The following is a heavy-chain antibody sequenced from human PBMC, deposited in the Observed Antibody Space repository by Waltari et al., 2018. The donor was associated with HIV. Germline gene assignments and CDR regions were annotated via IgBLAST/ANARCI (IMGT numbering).Heavy chain of an antibody. J-gene: IGHJ5*02. Sequence: QAQLVQSGAEVTKPGASVKVSCKASGYNFPSYDIHWLRKGTGQGPAWMGWMNPNSGNTGYAQKFQGRATRTRNTSISTAYMELSSLRSEDTAVYYCARTLRARGRVRGVGDWFDPWGQGTLVTVSS. CDR2: MNPNSGNT. CDR3: ARTLRARGRVRGVGDWFDP. D-gene: IGHD3-10*01. CDR1: GYNFPSYD. V-gene: IGHV1-8*01.